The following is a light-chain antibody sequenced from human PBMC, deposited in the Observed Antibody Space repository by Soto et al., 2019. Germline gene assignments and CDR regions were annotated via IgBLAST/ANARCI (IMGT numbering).Light chain of an antibody. CDR3: QSYDSSLSDWV. CDR2: ANF. CDR1: TSNIGAGYD. Sequence: QSVLTQPPSVSGAPGQRVTISCTGSTSNIGAGYDVHWYQRLPGTAPRLLISANFNRPSGVPDRFSGSKSGTSDSLAITGLQAEDEADYYCQSYDSSLSDWVFGGGTKVTVL. V-gene: IGLV1-40*01. J-gene: IGLJ3*02.